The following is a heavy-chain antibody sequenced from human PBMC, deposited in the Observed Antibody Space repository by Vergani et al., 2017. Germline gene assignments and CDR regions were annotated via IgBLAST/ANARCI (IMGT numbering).Heavy chain of an antibody. CDR2: ISYDGSNK. Sequence: QVQLVESGGGVVQPGRSLRLSCAASGFTFSSYAMHWVRQAPGKGLEWVAVISYDGSNKYYADSVKGRFTIARDNSKNTLCLQMNSLRAEDTAVYYCARSIAARGALPGYYYYMDVWGKGTTVTVSS. D-gene: IGHD6-6*01. J-gene: IGHJ6*03. CDR3: ARSIAARGALPGYYYYMDV. V-gene: IGHV3-30-3*01. CDR1: GFTFSSYA.